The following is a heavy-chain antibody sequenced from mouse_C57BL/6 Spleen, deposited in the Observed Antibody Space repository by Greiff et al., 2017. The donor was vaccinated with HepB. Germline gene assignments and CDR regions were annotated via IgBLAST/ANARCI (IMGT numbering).Heavy chain of an antibody. D-gene: IGHD2-4*01. V-gene: IGHV1-55*01. CDR1: GYTFTSYW. CDR3: ARKDYDYDEGYWYFDV. CDR2: IYPGSGST. J-gene: IGHJ1*03. Sequence: VQLQESGAELVKPGASVKMSCKASGYTFTSYWITWVKQRPGQGLEWIGDIYPGSGSTNYNEKFKSKATLTVDTSSSTAYMQLSSLTSEDSAVYYCARKDYDYDEGYWYFDVWGTGTTVTVSS.